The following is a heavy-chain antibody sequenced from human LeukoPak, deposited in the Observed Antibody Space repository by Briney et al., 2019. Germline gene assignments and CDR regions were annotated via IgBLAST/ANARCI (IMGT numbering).Heavy chain of an antibody. CDR3: ARSRWAAAGRGRAYYFDY. J-gene: IGHJ4*02. V-gene: IGHV3-30-3*01. D-gene: IGHD6-13*01. CDR2: ISYDGSNK. CDR1: GFTFSSYA. Sequence: GGSLRLPCAASGFTFSSYAMHWVRQAPGKGLEWVALISYDGSNKYYADSVKGRFTISRDNSKNTLYLQMNSLRAEDTAVYYCARSRWAAAGRGRAYYFDYWGQGTLVTVSS.